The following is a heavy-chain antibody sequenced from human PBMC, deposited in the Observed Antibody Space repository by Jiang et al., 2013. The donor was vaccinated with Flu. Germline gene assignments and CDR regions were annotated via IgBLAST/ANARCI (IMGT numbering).Heavy chain of an antibody. CDR1: GGTFSSYA. CDR2: IIPILGIA. CDR3: ARDNVLEQQLVGDY. J-gene: IGHJ4*02. V-gene: IGHV1-69*04. D-gene: IGHD6-13*01. Sequence: GAEVKKPGSSVKVSCKASGGTFSSYAISWVRQAPGQGLEWMGRIIPILGIANYAQKFQGRVTITADKSTSTAYMELSSLRSEDATVYYCARDNVLEQQLVGDYWGQGTLVTVSS.